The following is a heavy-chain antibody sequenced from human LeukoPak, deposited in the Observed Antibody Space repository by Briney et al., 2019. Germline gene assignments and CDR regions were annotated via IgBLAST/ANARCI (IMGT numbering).Heavy chain of an antibody. CDR2: IGTAGDT. CDR1: GFTLSSYD. J-gene: IGHJ6*02. Sequence: GSLRLSCAASGFTLSSYDMQWVRQATGKSLEWVSAIGTAGDTYYPGSVKGRFTISRENAKNSLYLQMNSLRAGDTAVYYCARGLTGYYRAGSYYYYGMDVWGQGTTVTVSS. CDR3: ARGLTGYYRAGSYYYYGMDV. D-gene: IGHD3-9*01. V-gene: IGHV3-13*01.